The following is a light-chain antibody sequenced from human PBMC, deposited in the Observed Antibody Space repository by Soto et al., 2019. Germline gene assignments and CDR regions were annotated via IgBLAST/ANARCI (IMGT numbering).Light chain of an antibody. V-gene: IGKV3-11*01. CDR2: DAS. CDR1: QSVSSY. CDR3: QQRSNWPSIT. Sequence: VLAQSPATVSLSPSERDTLSFWSSQSVSSYLAWYQQKPGQAPRLLIYDASDRATGIPARFSGSGSGTDFTLTITSLEPEDFAVYYCQQRSNWPSITFGQGTRLDIK. J-gene: IGKJ5*01.